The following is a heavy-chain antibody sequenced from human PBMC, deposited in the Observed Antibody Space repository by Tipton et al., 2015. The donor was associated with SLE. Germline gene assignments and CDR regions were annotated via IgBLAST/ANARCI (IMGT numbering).Heavy chain of an antibody. CDR3: AKDNRADAFDI. V-gene: IGHV3-9*01. CDR2: ISWNSGSI. J-gene: IGHJ3*02. CDR1: GFTFDDYA. Sequence: SLRLSCAASGFTFDDYAMHWVRQAPGKGLEWVSGISWNSGSIGYADSVKGRFTISRDNSKNTLYLQMNSLRAEDTAVYYCAKDNRADAFDIWGQGTMVTVSS.